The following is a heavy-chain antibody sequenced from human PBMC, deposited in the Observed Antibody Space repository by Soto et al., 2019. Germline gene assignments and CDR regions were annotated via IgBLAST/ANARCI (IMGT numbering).Heavy chain of an antibody. Sequence: ASVKVSCKASGYTFTSYGISWVRQAPGQGLEWMGWISAYNGNTNYAQKLQGRVTMTTDTSTSTAYMELRSLRSDDTAVYYCAGGNVLRFLEWLPRTFDYWGQGTLVTVSS. D-gene: IGHD3-3*01. CDR3: AGGNVLRFLEWLPRTFDY. V-gene: IGHV1-18*01. CDR2: ISAYNGNT. CDR1: GYTFTSYG. J-gene: IGHJ4*02.